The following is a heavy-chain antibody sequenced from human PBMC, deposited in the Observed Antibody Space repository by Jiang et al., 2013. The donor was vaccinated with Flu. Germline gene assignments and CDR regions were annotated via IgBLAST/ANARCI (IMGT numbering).Heavy chain of an antibody. CDR2: IYWDDDK. CDR3: AHSQLIAVEEVYYYYGMDV. J-gene: IGHJ6*02. Sequence: PTQTLTLTCTFSGFSLSTSGVGVAWIRQPPGKALEWLALIYWDDDKRYSPSLKSRLTITKDTSKNQVVLTMTNMDPVDTATYYCAHSQLIAVEEVYYYYGMDVWGQGTTVTVSS. D-gene: IGHD6-19*01. V-gene: IGHV2-5*02. CDR1: GFSLSTSGVG.